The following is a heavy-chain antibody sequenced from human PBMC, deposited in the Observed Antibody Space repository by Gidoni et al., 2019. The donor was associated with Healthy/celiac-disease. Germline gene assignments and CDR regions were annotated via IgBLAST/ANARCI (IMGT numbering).Heavy chain of an antibody. CDR1: GFTFDDYA. CDR2: ISWNSGSI. D-gene: IGHD3-10*01. CDR3: AKDKGRRFGELLFDY. J-gene: IGHJ4*02. Sequence: EVQLVESGGGLVQPGRSLRLSCAASGFTFDDYAMHWVRQAPGQGLEWVSGISWNSGSIGYADSVKGRFTISRDNAKNSLYLQMNSLRAEDTALYYCAKDKGRRFGELLFDYWGQGTLVTVSS. V-gene: IGHV3-9*01.